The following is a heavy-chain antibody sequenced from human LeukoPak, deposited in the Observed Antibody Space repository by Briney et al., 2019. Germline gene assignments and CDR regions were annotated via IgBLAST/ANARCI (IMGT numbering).Heavy chain of an antibody. CDR1: GFTFSHYW. Sequence: GGSLRLSCVASGFTFSHYWMTWYRQAPGKGLEWVSVIYSGGSTYYADSVKGRFTISRHNSKNTLYLQMNSLRAEDTAVYYCARKSGSYGMDVWGQGTTVTVSS. CDR2: IYSGGST. D-gene: IGHD6-25*01. J-gene: IGHJ6*02. V-gene: IGHV3-53*04. CDR3: ARKSGSYGMDV.